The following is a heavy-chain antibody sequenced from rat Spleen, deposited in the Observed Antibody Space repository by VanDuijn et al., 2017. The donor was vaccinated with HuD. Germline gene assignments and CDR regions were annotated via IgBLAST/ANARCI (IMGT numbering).Heavy chain of an antibody. D-gene: IGHD1-4*01. CDR3: TAHGNRVSRFAY. V-gene: IGHV5-29*01. CDR1: GFTFSRSA. CDR2: ISYDGSST. Sequence: EVQLVESGGGLVQPGRSLKFSCAASGFTFSRSAMAWVRQAPTKGLEWVATISYDGSSTYYRDSVKGRYTISRDNAKNTQYLQMDSLRSEDTATYYCTAHGNRVSRFAYWGQGTLVTVSS. J-gene: IGHJ3*01.